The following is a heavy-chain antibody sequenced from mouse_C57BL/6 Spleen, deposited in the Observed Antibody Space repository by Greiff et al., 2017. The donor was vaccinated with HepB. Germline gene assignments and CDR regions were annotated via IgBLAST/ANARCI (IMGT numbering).Heavy chain of an antibody. Sequence: VQLQQPGAELVKPGASVKLSCKASGYTFTSYWMHWVKQRPGQGLEWIGMIHPNSGSTNYNEKFKSKATLTVDKSSSTAYMQLSSLTSEDSAVYYCAITTGGPYYFDYWGQGTTLTVSS. J-gene: IGHJ2*01. V-gene: IGHV1-64*01. CDR1: GYTFTSYW. CDR2: IHPNSGST. D-gene: IGHD1-1*01. CDR3: AITTGGPYYFDY.